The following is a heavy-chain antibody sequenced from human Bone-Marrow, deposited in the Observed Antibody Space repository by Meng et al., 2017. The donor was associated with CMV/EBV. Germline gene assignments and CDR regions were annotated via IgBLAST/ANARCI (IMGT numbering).Heavy chain of an antibody. J-gene: IGHJ6*02. Sequence: GGSLRLSCAASGFTFSSYGMHWVRQAPGKGLEWVAVIWYDGSNKCYADSVKSRFTISRDNSRNTLDLQMNSLRAEDTAVYYCAKDGADIVVEPAAKGYYGKDVCGQTTT. CDR2: IWYDGSNK. V-gene: IGHV3-30*02. CDR1: GFTFSSYG. D-gene: IGHD2-2*01. CDR3: AKDGADIVVEPAAKGYYGKDV.